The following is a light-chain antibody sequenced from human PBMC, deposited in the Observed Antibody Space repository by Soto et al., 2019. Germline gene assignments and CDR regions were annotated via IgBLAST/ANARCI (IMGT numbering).Light chain of an antibody. Sequence: SYELTQPPSVSVAPGQTARITCGGNNIGSETVHWYHQKPGQAPVLVIFDDSDRPSGIPERFSGSNSGNMATLTISRVEAGDEADYYCQVWDSSTVVFGGGTKVTVL. J-gene: IGLJ2*01. CDR3: QVWDSSTVV. V-gene: IGLV3-21*02. CDR1: NIGSET. CDR2: DDS.